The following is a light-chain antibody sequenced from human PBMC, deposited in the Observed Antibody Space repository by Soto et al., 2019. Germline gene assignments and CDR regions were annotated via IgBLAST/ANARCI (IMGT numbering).Light chain of an antibody. CDR2: DVS. V-gene: IGLV2-14*03. CDR3: SSYTSGSTPYV. CDR1: SSDVGAYNY. J-gene: IGLJ1*01. Sequence: SVLTQPSSVSGSPGQSIAISCTGTSSDVGAYNYVSWYQHRPDKVPELMIYDVSNRPSGVSNRFSGSKSGNTASLTISGLQAEDEADYYCSSYTSGSTPYVFGTGTKVTVL.